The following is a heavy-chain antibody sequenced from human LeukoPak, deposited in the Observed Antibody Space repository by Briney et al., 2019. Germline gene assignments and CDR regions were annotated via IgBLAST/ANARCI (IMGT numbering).Heavy chain of an antibody. CDR2: ISSSSSTI. J-gene: IGHJ6*02. D-gene: IGHD3-22*01. CDR3: ARLSEDYYDSSVLTNDYYYGMDV. Sequence: GGSLRLSCAASGFTFSSYSMNWVRQAPGKGLEWVSYISSSSSTIYYADSVKGRFTISRDNAKNSLYLQMNSLRAEDTAVYYCARLSEDYYDSSVLTNDYYYGMDVWGQGTTVTVSS. V-gene: IGHV3-48*04. CDR1: GFTFSSYS.